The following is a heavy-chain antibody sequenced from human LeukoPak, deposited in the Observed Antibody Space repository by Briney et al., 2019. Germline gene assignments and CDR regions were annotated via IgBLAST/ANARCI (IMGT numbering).Heavy chain of an antibody. V-gene: IGHV1-2*02. D-gene: IGHD6-19*01. Sequence: ASVKVSCKASGYTFTGYYMHWVRQAPGQGLEWMGWINPNSGGTNYAQKFQGRVTMTRDTSISTAYMELSRLRSDDTAVYYCARDNASTLIYSSGWYDYWGQGTLVTVSS. CDR1: GYTFTGYY. CDR2: INPNSGGT. J-gene: IGHJ4*02. CDR3: ARDNASTLIYSSGWYDY.